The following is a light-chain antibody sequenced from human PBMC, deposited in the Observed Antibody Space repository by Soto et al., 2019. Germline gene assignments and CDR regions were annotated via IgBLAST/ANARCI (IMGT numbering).Light chain of an antibody. CDR1: SGYSSYA. CDR2: VNSDGSH. CDR3: QTWGSGTLV. V-gene: IGLV4-69*01. J-gene: IGLJ2*01. Sequence: QLVLTQSPSASASLGASVKLTCTLSSGYSSYAIAWHQQQPEKGPRYLMKVNSDGSHNKGDGIPDRFSGSGSGAERYLTISSLQSEDEADYYCQTWGSGTLVFGGGTHLTVL.